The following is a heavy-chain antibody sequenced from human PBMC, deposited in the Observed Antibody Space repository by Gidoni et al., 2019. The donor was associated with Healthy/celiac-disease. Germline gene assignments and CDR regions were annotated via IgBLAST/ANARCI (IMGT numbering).Heavy chain of an antibody. CDR3: TRDPMGLLSAYYYDSSGYYPFDY. CDR2: IRSKAYGGTT. V-gene: IGHV3-49*03. CDR1: GFTFGDYA. D-gene: IGHD3-22*01. J-gene: IGHJ4*02. Sequence: EVQLVESGGGLVQPGRSLRLSCTASGFTFGDYAMSWFRQAPGKGLEWVGFIRSKAYGGTTEYAASVKGRFTISRDDSKSIAYLQMNSLKTEDTAVYYCTRDPMGLLSAYYYDSSGYYPFDYWGQGTLVTVSS.